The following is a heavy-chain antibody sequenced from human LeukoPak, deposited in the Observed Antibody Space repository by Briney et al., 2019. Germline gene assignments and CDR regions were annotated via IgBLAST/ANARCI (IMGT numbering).Heavy chain of an antibody. J-gene: IGHJ4*02. Sequence: GGSLRLSCAASGFTFSSYAMSWVRQAPGKGLEWVSAISGSGGSTYYADSVKGRFTISRDNSKNTLYLQMNSLRAEATAVYYCAKGLVGEYYYDSSGYYDYWGQGTLVTVSS. V-gene: IGHV3-23*01. CDR3: AKGLVGEYYYDSSGYYDY. CDR1: GFTFSSYA. CDR2: ISGSGGST. D-gene: IGHD3-22*01.